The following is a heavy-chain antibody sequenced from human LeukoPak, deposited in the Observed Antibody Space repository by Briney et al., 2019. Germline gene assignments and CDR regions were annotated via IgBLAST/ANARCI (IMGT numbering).Heavy chain of an antibody. CDR1: GFTFSSYG. CDR2: ISYDGSNK. CDR3: AKDRQWLAFYYFDY. Sequence: GGSLRLSCAASGFTFSSYGMHWVRQAPGKGLEWVAVISYDGSNKYYADSVKGRFTISRDNSKNTLYLQMNSLRAEDTAVYYCAKDRQWLAFYYFDYWGQGTLVTVSS. V-gene: IGHV3-30*18. J-gene: IGHJ4*02. D-gene: IGHD6-19*01.